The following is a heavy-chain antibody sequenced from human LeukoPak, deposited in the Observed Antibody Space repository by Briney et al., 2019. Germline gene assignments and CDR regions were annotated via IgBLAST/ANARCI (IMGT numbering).Heavy chain of an antibody. D-gene: IGHD3-3*01. J-gene: IGHJ5*02. Sequence: GGSLRLSCTASDFTFSSYAMSWVRQAPGKGLEWVSAISGSGGSTYYADSVKGRFTISRDNSKNTLYLQMNSLRAEDTAVYYCAKDSDYDFWSGYYNWFDPWGQGTLVTVSS. V-gene: IGHV3-23*01. CDR1: DFTFSSYA. CDR3: AKDSDYDFWSGYYNWFDP. CDR2: ISGSGGST.